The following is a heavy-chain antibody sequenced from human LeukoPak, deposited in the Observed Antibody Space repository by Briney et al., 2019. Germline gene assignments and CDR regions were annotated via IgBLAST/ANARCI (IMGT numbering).Heavy chain of an antibody. CDR1: GFTFSDYS. J-gene: IGHJ4*02. V-gene: IGHV3-48*04. CDR2: VGISSGNT. CDR3: ARDHRYAFDN. Sequence: PGGSLRLSCGASGFTFSDYSMNWVRQAPGKGLEWISYVGISSGNTKYAASVKGLFTISGDSAKNSVFLQMNNLRVEDTAVYYCARDHRYAFDNWGQGTLVTVSS. D-gene: IGHD5-12*01.